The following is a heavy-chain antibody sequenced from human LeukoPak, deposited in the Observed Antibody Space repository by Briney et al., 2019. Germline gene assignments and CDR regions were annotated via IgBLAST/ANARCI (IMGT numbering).Heavy chain of an antibody. CDR3: AKGRSGSPHQDFDY. V-gene: IGHV5-51*01. Sequence: GGSLQISCRGSGCIFPYYYIGWGRQMPGKGREGMGIIFPGDAESRYSASFQGQVTISVDKSISTAYLQWSSLKSSDTAMYYCAKGRSGSPHQDFDYWGQGTLITVSS. CDR1: GCIFPYYY. D-gene: IGHD1-26*01. J-gene: IGHJ4*02. CDR2: IFPGDAES.